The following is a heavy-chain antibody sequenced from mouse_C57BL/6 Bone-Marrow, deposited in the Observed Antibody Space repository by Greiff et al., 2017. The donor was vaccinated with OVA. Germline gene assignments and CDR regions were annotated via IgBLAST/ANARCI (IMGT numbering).Heavy chain of an antibody. V-gene: IGHV1-63*01. CDR2: IYPGGGYT. J-gene: IGHJ4*01. CDR1: GYTFTNYW. CDR3: ARRDYYGSSTYAMDY. Sequence: VQLQQSGAELVRPGTSVKMSCKASGYTFTNYWIGWAKQRPGHGLEWIGDIYPGGGYTNYNEKFKGKATLTADKSSSTAYMQFSSLTSEDSAIYYGARRDYYGSSTYAMDYWGQGTSVTVSS. D-gene: IGHD1-1*01.